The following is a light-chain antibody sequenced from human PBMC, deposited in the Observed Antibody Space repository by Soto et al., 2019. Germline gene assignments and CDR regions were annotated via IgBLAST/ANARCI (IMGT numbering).Light chain of an antibody. Sequence: EIVLTQSPGTLSLSPGERATLSCRSSQSVSSSYLAWYQHKPGQAPRLLIYDVSSRATGIPDRFSGSGSGTDFTLTISRLEPEDFAVYYGQQYGSSPTFGQGTKVEIK. CDR2: DVS. CDR1: QSVSSSY. CDR3: QQYGSSPT. V-gene: IGKV3-20*01. J-gene: IGKJ1*01.